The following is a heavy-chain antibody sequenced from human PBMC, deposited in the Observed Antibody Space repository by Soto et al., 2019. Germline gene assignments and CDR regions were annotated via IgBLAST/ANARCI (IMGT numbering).Heavy chain of an antibody. CDR1: GDTFSRNS. Sequence: QVQLVQSGAEVKKPGSLVKVSCKASGDTFSRNSISWVRQAPGQGLEWMGGIFPAFGTATYAQKFKGRVFIIADESTTTAYMELTSLTYEDTAVYYCAVGPSAAAWYSHGMDVWGQGTTVTVSS. V-gene: IGHV1-69*12. D-gene: IGHD2-2*01. CDR2: IFPAFGTA. J-gene: IGHJ6*02. CDR3: AVGPSAAAWYSHGMDV.